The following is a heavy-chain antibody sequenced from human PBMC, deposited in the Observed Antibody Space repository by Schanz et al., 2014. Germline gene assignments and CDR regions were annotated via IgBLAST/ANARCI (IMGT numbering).Heavy chain of an antibody. CDR2: INPSGGST. V-gene: IGHV1-46*03. Sequence: QVQLVQSGAEVKKPGASVKVSCKASGYTFTSDSMHWVRQAPGQGLEWMGMINPSGGSTTYAQKFQGIVTMTRDTSTSTVYMELSSLRSEDTAVYCCARDGVDAAAGGNYWGQGTLVTVSS. J-gene: IGHJ4*02. CDR3: ARDGVDAAAGGNY. CDR1: GYTFTSDS. D-gene: IGHD6-13*01.